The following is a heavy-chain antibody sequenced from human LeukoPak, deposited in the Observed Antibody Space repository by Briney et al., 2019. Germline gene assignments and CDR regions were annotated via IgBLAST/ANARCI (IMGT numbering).Heavy chain of an antibody. V-gene: IGHV3-23*01. CDR1: GFTFSSYA. CDR2: IVNGGGTT. CDR3: AKVSNQNFLAYYFDY. J-gene: IGHJ4*02. Sequence: GGSLRLSCAASGFTFSSYAMSWVRQAPGKGLEWVSAIVNGGGTTYYADSVKGRFTTSRDNSQNTLYLQINSLRAEDTALYYCAKVSNQNFLAYYFDYWGQGTLVTVSS. D-gene: IGHD1-14*01.